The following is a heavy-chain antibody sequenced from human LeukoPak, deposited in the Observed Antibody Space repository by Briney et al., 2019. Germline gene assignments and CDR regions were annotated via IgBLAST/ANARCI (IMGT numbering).Heavy chain of an antibody. CDR2: IKQDESEK. V-gene: IGHV3-7*01. D-gene: IGHD2-8*01. J-gene: IGHJ4*02. CDR1: GFTFSSYW. Sequence: PGGSLRLSCAASGFTFSSYWMSWVRQAPGKGLEWVANIKQDESEKYYADSVKGRSTISRDNAKKSLYLQMNNLRAEDTAVYYCARDREDVLFNYWGQGILVTVSS. CDR3: ARDREDVLFNY.